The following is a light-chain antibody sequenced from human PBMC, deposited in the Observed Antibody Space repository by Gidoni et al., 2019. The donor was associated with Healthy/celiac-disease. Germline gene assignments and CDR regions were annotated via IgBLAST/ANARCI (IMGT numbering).Light chain of an antibody. Sequence: DIVMTQSPDSLAVSLGERATINCKSSQSVLYSSNNKNYLAWYQQKPGQPPKLLIYWASTRESGVPDRFSGSGPGTDFTLTISSLQAEDVAVYYCQQYYSTPLTFGPXTKVDIK. J-gene: IGKJ3*01. CDR2: WAS. V-gene: IGKV4-1*01. CDR3: QQYYSTPLT. CDR1: QSVLYSSNNKNY.